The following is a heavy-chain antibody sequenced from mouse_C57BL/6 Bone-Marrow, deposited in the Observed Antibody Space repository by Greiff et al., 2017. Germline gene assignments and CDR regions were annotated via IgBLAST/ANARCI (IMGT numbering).Heavy chain of an antibody. J-gene: IGHJ3*01. CDR1: GFTFSNYW. V-gene: IGHV6-3*01. Sequence: EVKLVESGGGLVQPGGSMKLSCVASGFTFSNYWMNWVRQSPEQGLEWVAQIRLKSDNYATHYAESVKGRFTISRDDSKSNVYLQMNNLRAEDTGIYYCTGAYDYDRFADWGQGTLVTVSA. D-gene: IGHD2-4*01. CDR3: TGAYDYDRFAD. CDR2: IRLKSDNYAT.